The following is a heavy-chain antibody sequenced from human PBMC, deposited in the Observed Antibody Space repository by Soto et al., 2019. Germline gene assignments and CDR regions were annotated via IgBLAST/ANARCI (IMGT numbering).Heavy chain of an antibody. J-gene: IGHJ6*02. D-gene: IGHD2-2*01. V-gene: IGHV1-69*13. CDR1: GGTFSSYA. Sequence: GASVKVSCKXSGGTFSSYAISWVRQAPGQGLEWMGGIIPIFGTANYAQKFQGRVTITADESTSTAYMELSSLRSEDTAVYYCARDQGAQYCSSTSCSKIYGMDVWGQGTTVTVSS. CDR2: IIPIFGTA. CDR3: ARDQGAQYCSSTSCSKIYGMDV.